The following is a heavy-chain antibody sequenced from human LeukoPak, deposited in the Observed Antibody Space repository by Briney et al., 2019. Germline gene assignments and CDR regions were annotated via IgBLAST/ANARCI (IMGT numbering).Heavy chain of an antibody. D-gene: IGHD1-1*01. CDR1: GGTFSSYA. CDR3: AGGTNGYFDY. V-gene: IGHV1-69*06. J-gene: IGHJ4*02. Sequence: GASVKVSCEASGGTFSSYAISWVRQAPGQGLEWMGGIIPIFGTANYAQKFQGRVTITADKSTSTAYMELSSLRSEDTAVYYCAGGTNGYFDYWGQGTLVTVSS. CDR2: IIPIFGTA.